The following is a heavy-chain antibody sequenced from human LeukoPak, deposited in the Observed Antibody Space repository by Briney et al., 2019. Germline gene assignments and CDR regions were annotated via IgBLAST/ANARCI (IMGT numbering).Heavy chain of an antibody. Sequence: SETLSLTCTVSGGSINSYYWSWIRQPPGKGLECIGYIHYTGSTNYHPSLKSRVTISVDPSKNQFSPKLSSVTAADTAIYYCARGGYYGSGNDFRFDPWGQGTLVTVSS. CDR3: ARGGYYGSGNDFRFDP. D-gene: IGHD3-10*01. CDR1: GGSINSYY. J-gene: IGHJ5*02. V-gene: IGHV4-59*01. CDR2: IHYTGST.